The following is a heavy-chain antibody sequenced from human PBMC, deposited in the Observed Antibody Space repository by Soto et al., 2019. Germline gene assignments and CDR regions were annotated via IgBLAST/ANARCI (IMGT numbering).Heavy chain of an antibody. CDR1: GYTFSAYG. CDR2: ISVYSGNT. Sequence: QVQLVQSGAEVKRPGASVKVSCKASGYTFSAYGITWVRQAPGQGLEWMGWISVYSGNTNYAQKFQGRVTMTTDISTSTAYMELRSLRTDDTAVYYCARENTVVTLWSWFDPWGQGTLVTVPS. V-gene: IGHV1-18*04. J-gene: IGHJ5*02. CDR3: ARENTVVTLWSWFDP. D-gene: IGHD2-21*02.